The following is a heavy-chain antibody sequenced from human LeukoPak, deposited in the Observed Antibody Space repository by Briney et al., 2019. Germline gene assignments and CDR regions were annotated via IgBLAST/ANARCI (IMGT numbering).Heavy chain of an antibody. V-gene: IGHV4-59*08. J-gene: IGHJ3*02. D-gene: IGHD3-10*01. CDR1: GGSISSYY. CDR3: ARRPRITMVRGVINDAFDI. Sequence: KPSETLSLTCTVSGGSISSYYWSWIRQPPGKGLEGIGYIYYSGSANYNPSLKSRVTISVDTSKNQFSLKLSSVTAADTAVYYCARRPRITMVRGVINDAFDIWGQGTMVTVSA. CDR2: IYYSGSA.